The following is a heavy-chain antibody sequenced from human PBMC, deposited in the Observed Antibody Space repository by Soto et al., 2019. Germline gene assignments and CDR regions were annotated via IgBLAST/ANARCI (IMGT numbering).Heavy chain of an antibody. J-gene: IGHJ4*02. CDR1: GFTFSTYS. V-gene: IGHV3-48*01. CDR3: TRAAIKGERLDY. Sequence: GSLRLSCAASGFTFSTYSMNWVRQAPGKGLEWVSYISSSSSTIFYTDSVKGRFTVSRDNSKNTLNLQMNSLRVEDTAVYYCTRAAIKGERLDYWGQGTQVTVSS. D-gene: IGHD1-26*01. CDR2: ISSSSSTI.